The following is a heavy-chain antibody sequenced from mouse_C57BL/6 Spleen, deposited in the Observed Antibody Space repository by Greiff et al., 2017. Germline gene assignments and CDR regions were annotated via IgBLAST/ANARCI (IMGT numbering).Heavy chain of an antibody. CDR3: AREDDDYDGFAY. Sequence: QVQLKESGAELMKPGASVKLSCKATGYTFTGYWIEWVKQRPGHGLAWIGEIVPGSGSTNYNEKFKGKASFTADTSSNTSYMQLSSLTTEDSAIDYWAREDDDYDGFAYWGQGTLVTVSA. D-gene: IGHD2-4*01. CDR2: IVPGSGST. CDR1: GYTFTGYW. J-gene: IGHJ3*01. V-gene: IGHV1-9*01.